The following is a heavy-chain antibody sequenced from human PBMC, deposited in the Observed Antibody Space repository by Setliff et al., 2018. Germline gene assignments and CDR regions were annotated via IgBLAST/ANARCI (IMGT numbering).Heavy chain of an antibody. D-gene: IGHD6-13*01. CDR3: ARERGAGSSRWYSHDGFDI. CDR2: ISSSSSYM. V-gene: IGHV3-21*01. J-gene: IGHJ3*02. CDR1: GFNFRTYT. Sequence: GGSLRLSCAASGFNFRTYTMNWVRQAPGKGLEWVSYISSSSSYMYYADSVKGRFTISRDNAKNSLYLQMNSLKIEDTAVYFCARERGAGSSRWYSHDGFDIWGQGTMVTVSS.